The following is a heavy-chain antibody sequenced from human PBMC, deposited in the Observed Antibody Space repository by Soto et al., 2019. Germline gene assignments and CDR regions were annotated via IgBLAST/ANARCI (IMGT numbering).Heavy chain of an antibody. D-gene: IGHD1-26*01. CDR2: IRSKAKDYAT. CDR3: AIEGAGFGQ. J-gene: IGHJ4*02. Sequence: EVQLVESGGGLVQPGGSVKLSCAASGFNFSVSSMHWVRQASGKGLEWVGRIRSKAKDYATAYAESVKGRVAISRDDLKNTMYLQMSSLRTEDTAMYYCAIEGAGFGQWGQGTLVTVSS. CDR1: GFNFSVSS. V-gene: IGHV3-73*01.